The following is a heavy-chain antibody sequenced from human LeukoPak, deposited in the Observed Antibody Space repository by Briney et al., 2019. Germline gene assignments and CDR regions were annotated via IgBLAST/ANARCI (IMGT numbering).Heavy chain of an antibody. CDR3: TFTIFGVVTAAFDI. V-gene: IGHV3-23*01. D-gene: IGHD3-3*01. CDR1: GFTFSSYA. J-gene: IGHJ3*02. CDR2: ISGSGGST. Sequence: GRSLRLSCAASGFTFSSYAMSWVRQAPGKGLEWVSAISGSGGSTYYADSVKGRFTISRDNDKNTLYLQMNSRRGEDTGVDYFTFTIFGVVTAAFDIWGQGTMVTVSS.